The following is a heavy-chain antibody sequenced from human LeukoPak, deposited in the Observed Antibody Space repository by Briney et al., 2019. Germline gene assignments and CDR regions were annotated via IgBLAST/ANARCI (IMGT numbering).Heavy chain of an antibody. CDR3: ARDYYDSSGYRDY. CDR1: GFTFDDYT. Sequence: RTGGSLRLSCAASGFTFDDYTMSWVRQAPGKGLEWVSGINWNGGSTGYVDSVKGRFTISRDNAKNSLYLQMNSLRAEDTALYYCARDYYDSSGYRDYWGQGTLVTVSS. CDR2: INWNGGST. D-gene: IGHD3-22*01. V-gene: IGHV3-20*04. J-gene: IGHJ4*02.